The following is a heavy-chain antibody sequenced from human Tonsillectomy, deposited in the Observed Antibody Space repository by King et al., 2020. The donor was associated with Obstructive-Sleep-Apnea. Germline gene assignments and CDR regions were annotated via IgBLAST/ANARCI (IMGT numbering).Heavy chain of an antibody. V-gene: IGHV3-48*04. CDR3: AMLRNYCENGSMDV. D-gene: IGHD3-22*01. CDR2: IRSGGRTT. CDR1: GFTFSRSA. J-gene: IGHJ6*02. Sequence: VQLVESGGGLVQPGGSLRLSCAASGFTFSRSAMNWVRQAPGKGLEWVSHIRSGGRTTYYADSLKGRFTVSRDNAKNSLYLQMNILRVEDTAVYYCAMLRNYCENGSMDVWGQGITVTVSS.